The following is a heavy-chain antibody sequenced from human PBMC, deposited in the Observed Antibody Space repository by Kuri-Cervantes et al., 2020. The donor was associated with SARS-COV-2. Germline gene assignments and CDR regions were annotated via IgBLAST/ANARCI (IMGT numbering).Heavy chain of an antibody. CDR2: IIPILGTA. Sequence: SVKVSCKASGGTFSSYAISWVRQAPGQGLEWMGRIIPILGTANYAQKFQGRVTITADKSTSTAYMELSSLRSEDTAVYYCAREPGGGYYPHWGQGTLVTVYS. CDR3: AREPGGGYYPH. D-gene: IGHD3-22*01. V-gene: IGHV1-69*04. CDR1: GGTFSSYA. J-gene: IGHJ4*02.